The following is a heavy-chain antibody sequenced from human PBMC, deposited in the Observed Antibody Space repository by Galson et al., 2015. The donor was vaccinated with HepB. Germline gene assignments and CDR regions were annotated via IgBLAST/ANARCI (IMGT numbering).Heavy chain of an antibody. Sequence: SVKVSCKASGGTFSSYTISWVRQAPGQGLEWMGGIIPILGIANYAQKFQGRVTITADKSTSTAYMELSSLRSEDTAVYYCARCPLPNSSGYYSHSGSHAFDIWGQGTMVTVSS. V-gene: IGHV1-69*10. J-gene: IGHJ3*02. CDR3: ARCPLPNSSGYYSHSGSHAFDI. CDR2: IIPILGIA. CDR1: GGTFSSYT. D-gene: IGHD3-22*01.